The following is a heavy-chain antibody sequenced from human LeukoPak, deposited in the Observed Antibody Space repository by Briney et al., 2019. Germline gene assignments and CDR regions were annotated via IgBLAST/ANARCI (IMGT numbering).Heavy chain of an antibody. CDR1: GFTFGDYA. J-gene: IGHJ4*02. CDR3: TSHTIDCVPFFPDY. CDR2: IRSKAYGGTT. D-gene: IGHD2-21*02. V-gene: IGHV3-49*03. Sequence: PGRSLILSCTASGFTFGDYAMSWFRQAPGKGLEWVGFIRSKAYGGTTEYAASVKGRFTFSRDDSKSIAYLQMNSLQTEDTAVYYCTSHTIDCVPFFPDYWGQGTLVTVSS.